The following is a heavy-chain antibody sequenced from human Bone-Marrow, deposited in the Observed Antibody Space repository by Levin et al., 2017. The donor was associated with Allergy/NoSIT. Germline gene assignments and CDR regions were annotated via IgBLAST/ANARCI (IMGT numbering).Heavy chain of an antibody. CDR1: GFTFSSYA. D-gene: IGHD5-12*01. Sequence: GGSLRLSCTASGFTFSSYAMTWVRQAPGKGLEWVSAISGSGASTYYADSVKGRFTISRDNSKNTLHLQMNRLRAEDTALYYCSKADRRMGDHSAYGWEGPLFFDYWGHGTLVTVSS. CDR3: SKADRRMGDHSAYGWEGPLFFDY. V-gene: IGHV3-23*01. CDR2: ISGSGAST. J-gene: IGHJ4*01.